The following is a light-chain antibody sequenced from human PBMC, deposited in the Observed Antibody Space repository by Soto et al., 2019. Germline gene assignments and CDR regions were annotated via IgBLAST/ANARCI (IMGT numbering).Light chain of an antibody. J-gene: IGKJ5*01. CDR1: QSIRTY. CDR2: AAS. CDR3: QQSYSTLIT. Sequence: DIQMTQSPSSLSASVGDRVTITCRASQSIRTYLNWYQQKPGKAPKLLIYAASSLQSGVPSRFSGSGSGTDFTLTISSLQPEDFATYYCQQSYSTLITFGQGTRLEFK. V-gene: IGKV1-39*01.